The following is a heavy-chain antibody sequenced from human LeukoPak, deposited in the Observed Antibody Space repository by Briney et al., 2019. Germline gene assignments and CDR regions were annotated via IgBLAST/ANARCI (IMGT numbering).Heavy chain of an antibody. D-gene: IGHD3-9*01. CDR2: IVTANGNT. V-gene: IGHV1-58*01. J-gene: IGHJ4*02. Sequence: SLKVSCKASGFTFARSAVQWVRQARGQRPEWIGWIVTANGNTNHAQKFQERLTITRDMSTSTAYMELSSLRSEDTAVYYCAAEDDFLTGYYDFDYWGQGTVVTVSS. CDR3: AAEDDFLTGYYDFDY. CDR1: GFTFARSA.